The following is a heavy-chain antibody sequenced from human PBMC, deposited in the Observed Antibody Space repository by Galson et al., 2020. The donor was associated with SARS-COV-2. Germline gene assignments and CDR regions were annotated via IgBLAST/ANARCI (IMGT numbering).Heavy chain of an antibody. CDR2: IRCSGAGTT. J-gene: IGHJ4*02. Sequence: GGSPRLSCAASGFTFSSYGLNWLRQTPGKGLEWVTAIRCSGAGTTYYADSAKGRFTISRDNSKNMLYLQRNTLRAEDTAVYYCAKVRDGPFPAMFDYWGQGTLVTVSS. CDR1: GFTFSSYG. D-gene: IGHD2-2*01. CDR3: AKVRDGPFPAMFDY. V-gene: IGHV3-23*01.